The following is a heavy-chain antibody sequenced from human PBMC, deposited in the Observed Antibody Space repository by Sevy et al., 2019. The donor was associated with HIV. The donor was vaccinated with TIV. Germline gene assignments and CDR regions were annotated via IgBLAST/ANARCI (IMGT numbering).Heavy chain of an antibody. Sequence: GESLKISCKGSGYSFTNYWIGWVRQMPGKGLEWMGIIYPGDSDTRYSPSFQGQVTISADKSITTAYLQWSSLKASDTAIYYCAREADYDSGFGRVVFDIWGQGTMVTVSS. J-gene: IGHJ3*02. D-gene: IGHD4-17*01. CDR1: GYSFTNYW. CDR2: IYPGDSDT. V-gene: IGHV5-51*01. CDR3: AREADYDSGFGRVVFDI.